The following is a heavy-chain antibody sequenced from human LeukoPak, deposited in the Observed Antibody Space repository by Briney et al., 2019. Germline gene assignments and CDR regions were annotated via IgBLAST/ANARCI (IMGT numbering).Heavy chain of an antibody. J-gene: IGHJ4*02. CDR3: VRGGSTVVAPYY. D-gene: IGHD4-23*01. V-gene: IGHV3-7*03. CDR2: IKQDGSEK. CDR1: GFTFSSYW. Sequence: GGSLRLSCAASGFTFSSYWMSWVRQAPGKGLEWVANIKQDGSEKYYVDSVKGRFTISRDNAKNSLYLQMNSLRADDTAVFYCVRGGSTVVAPYYWGQGTLVTVSS.